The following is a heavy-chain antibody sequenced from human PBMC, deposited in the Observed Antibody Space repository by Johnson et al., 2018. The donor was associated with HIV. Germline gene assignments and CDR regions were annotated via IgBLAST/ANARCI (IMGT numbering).Heavy chain of an antibody. CDR1: GFTFSNYG. CDR2: ITFEGSDK. Sequence: QVQLVESGGGVVQPRRSLRLSCAASGFTFSNYGMHWVRQAQGKGLEWVAVITFEGSDKYYADSVKGRVTISRDDSKNTLYLRLNSLRPEDSAVYYCAKDVSVVTPSGSFDIWGQGTRVTVSS. D-gene: IGHD4-23*01. V-gene: IGHV3-30*18. J-gene: IGHJ3*02. CDR3: AKDVSVVTPSGSFDI.